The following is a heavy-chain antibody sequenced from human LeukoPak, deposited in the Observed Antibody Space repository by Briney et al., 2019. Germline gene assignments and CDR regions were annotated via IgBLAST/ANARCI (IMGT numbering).Heavy chain of an antibody. V-gene: IGHV1-69*13. J-gene: IGHJ6*02. D-gene: IGHD3-9*01. CDR1: GYTFTSYG. Sequence: ASVKVSCKASGYTFTSYGISWVRQAPGQGLEWMGGIIPIFGTANYAQKFQGRVTITADESTSTAYMELSSLRTEDTAVYYYASPRTLRYFDWTHYYYYGMDVWGQGTTVTVSS. CDR2: IIPIFGTA. CDR3: ASPRTLRYFDWTHYYYYGMDV.